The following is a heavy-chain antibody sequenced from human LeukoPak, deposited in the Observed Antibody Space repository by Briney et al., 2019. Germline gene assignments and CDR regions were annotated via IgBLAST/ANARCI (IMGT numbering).Heavy chain of an antibody. Sequence: SEALSLTCAVYGGSFSGYYWSWIRQPPGKGLEWIGEINHSGSTNYNPSLKSRVTISVDTSKNQFSLKLSSVTAADTAVYYCARGNYYDSSGYQYYFDYWGQGTLDTVSS. CDR2: INHSGST. V-gene: IGHV4-34*01. D-gene: IGHD3-22*01. CDR3: ARGNYYDSSGYQYYFDY. CDR1: GGSFSGYY. J-gene: IGHJ4*02.